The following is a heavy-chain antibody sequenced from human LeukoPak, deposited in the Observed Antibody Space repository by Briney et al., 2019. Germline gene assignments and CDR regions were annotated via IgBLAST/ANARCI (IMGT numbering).Heavy chain of an antibody. J-gene: IGHJ5*02. D-gene: IGHD3-3*01. Sequence: SETLSLTCTVSGYSISSGYYWGWIRQPPGKGLEWIGSIYHSGSTYYNPSLKSRVTISVDTSKNQFSLKLSSVTAADTAVYYCARGGMGDFWSGYYKYNWFDPWGQGTLVTVSS. CDR1: GYSISSGYY. CDR3: ARGGMGDFWSGYYKYNWFDP. V-gene: IGHV4-38-2*02. CDR2: IYHSGST.